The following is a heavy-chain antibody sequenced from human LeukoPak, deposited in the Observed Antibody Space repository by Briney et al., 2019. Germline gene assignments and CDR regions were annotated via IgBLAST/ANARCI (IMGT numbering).Heavy chain of an antibody. CDR2: IYYSGST. V-gene: IGHV4-39*07. CDR1: GGSISSSSYY. D-gene: IGHD2-2*01. J-gene: IGHJ4*02. Sequence: PSETLSLTCTVSGGSISSSSYYWGWIRQPPGKGLEWIGSIYYSGSTYYNPSLKSRVTISVDTSKNQFSLKLSSVTAADTAVYYCASTDSDMGYCSSTSCSLDYWGQGTLVTVSS. CDR3: ASTDSDMGYCSSTSCSLDY.